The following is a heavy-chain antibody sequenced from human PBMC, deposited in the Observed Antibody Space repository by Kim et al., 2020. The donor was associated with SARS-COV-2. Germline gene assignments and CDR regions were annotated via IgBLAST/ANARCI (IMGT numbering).Heavy chain of an antibody. D-gene: IGHD6-13*01. CDR1: GFTFSSYA. CDR3: AREEGYSSSWSPSLYYDSSGPFVY. Sequence: GGSLRLSCAASGFTFSSYAMHWVRQAPGKGLEWVAVISYDGSNKYYADSVKGRFTISRDNSKNTLYLQMNSLRAEDTAVYYCAREEGYSSSWSPSLYYDSSGPFVYWGQGTLVTVSS. CDR2: ISYDGSNK. J-gene: IGHJ4*02. V-gene: IGHV3-30*04.